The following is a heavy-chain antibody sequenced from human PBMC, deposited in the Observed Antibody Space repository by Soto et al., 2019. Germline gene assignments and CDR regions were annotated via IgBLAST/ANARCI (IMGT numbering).Heavy chain of an antibody. D-gene: IGHD4-17*01. CDR3: TRGDGDYVRDY. V-gene: IGHV3-73*01. Sequence: EVQLVESGGGLVQPGESLKLSCAVSGFTFSGSAMHWVRQASGKGLEWVGRIRSKANNYATAYAASVKGSFTISRDDSKHTVYLQMNSLKSEDTAVYYGTRGDGDYVRDYWGQGTLVTVSS. CDR1: GFTFSGSA. J-gene: IGHJ4*02. CDR2: IRSKANNYAT.